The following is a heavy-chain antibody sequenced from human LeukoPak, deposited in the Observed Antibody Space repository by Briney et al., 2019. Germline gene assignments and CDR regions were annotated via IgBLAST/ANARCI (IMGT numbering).Heavy chain of an antibody. D-gene: IGHD6-19*01. V-gene: IGHV3-53*01. CDR2: IFSGGST. Sequence: PGGSLRLSCFASGXTVSSNYMSWVRQAPGKGLEWVSAIFSGGSTFYADSVTGRFTISRDNSKNTVYLEMNSLRAEDTAVYYRARDLKTSGWYGDFDYWGQGTLVTVSS. CDR1: GXTVSSNY. J-gene: IGHJ4*02. CDR3: ARDLKTSGWYGDFDY.